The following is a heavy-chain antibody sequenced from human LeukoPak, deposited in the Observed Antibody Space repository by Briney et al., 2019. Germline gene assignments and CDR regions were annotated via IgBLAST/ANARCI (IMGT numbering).Heavy chain of an antibody. CDR3: ARDRFPAAHYSSSYFY. CDR2: INPNSGGT. V-gene: IGHV1-2*06. Sequence: ASVKVSCKASGYTFTGYYMHWVRQAPGQGLEWMGRINPNSGGTNYAQKFQGRVTMTRDTSISTAYMELSRLRSDDTAVYYCARDRFPAAHYSSSYFYWGQGTLVTVSS. CDR1: GYTFTGYY. D-gene: IGHD6-6*01. J-gene: IGHJ4*02.